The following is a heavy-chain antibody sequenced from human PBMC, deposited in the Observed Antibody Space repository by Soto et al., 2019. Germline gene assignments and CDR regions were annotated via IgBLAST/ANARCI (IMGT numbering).Heavy chain of an antibody. CDR3: ARRDRGSSHYYMDV. V-gene: IGHV1-8*02. Sequence: ASVKVSCKASGYTFTSYDINWVRQATGQGLEWMGWMNPNSGNTGYAQKFQGRVTMTRNTSISTAYMELSSLRSEDTAVYYCARRDRGSSHYYMDVWDKGTTVTVSS. D-gene: IGHD3-22*01. CDR2: MNPNSGNT. CDR1: GYTFTSYD. J-gene: IGHJ6*03.